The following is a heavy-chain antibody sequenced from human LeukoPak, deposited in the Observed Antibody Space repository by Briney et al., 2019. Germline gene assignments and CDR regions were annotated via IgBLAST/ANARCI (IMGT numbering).Heavy chain of an antibody. CDR1: GFTVSSNY. CDR3: AKSPTTVTTFLDY. D-gene: IGHD4-17*01. V-gene: IGHV3-53*05. J-gene: IGHJ4*02. CDR2: IYADGST. Sequence: GGSLRLSCAASGFTVSSNYMSWVRQAPGKGLEWVSVIYADGSTYYADSVKGRFTISRDNSKNTLYLQMNSLRAEDTAVYYCAKSPTTVTTFLDYWGQGTLVTVSS.